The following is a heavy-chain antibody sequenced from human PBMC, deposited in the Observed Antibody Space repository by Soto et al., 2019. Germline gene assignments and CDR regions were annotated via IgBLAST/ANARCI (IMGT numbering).Heavy chain of an antibody. V-gene: IGHV3-66*01. CDR3: ARDRCSGGSCYPFDY. J-gene: IGHJ4*02. D-gene: IGHD2-15*01. CDR2: IYSGGST. Sequence: EVQLVESGGGLVQPGGSLRLSCAASGFTVSSNYMSWVRQAPGKGLEWVSVIYSGGSTYYADSVKGRFTISRDNSKNTLYLQMNSLRAEDTAVYYCARDRCSGGSCYPFDYWGQGILVTVSS. CDR1: GFTVSSNY.